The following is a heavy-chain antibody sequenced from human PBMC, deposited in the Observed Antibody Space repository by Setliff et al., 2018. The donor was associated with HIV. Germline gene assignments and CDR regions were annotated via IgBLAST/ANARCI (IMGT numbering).Heavy chain of an antibody. J-gene: IGHJ5*02. CDR1: GYTLTEVS. D-gene: IGHD3-22*01. V-gene: IGHV1-24*01. CDR2: FDPEDVET. CDR3: AAVVVVIKYWFDP. Sequence: GASVKVSCKVSGYTLTEVSIHWVRQAPGKGLEWMGGFDPEDVETIYAEKFQGRVTMTEDTSTDTAYMELSSLRSEDTAVYYCAAVVVVIKYWFDPWGQGTLVTVSS.